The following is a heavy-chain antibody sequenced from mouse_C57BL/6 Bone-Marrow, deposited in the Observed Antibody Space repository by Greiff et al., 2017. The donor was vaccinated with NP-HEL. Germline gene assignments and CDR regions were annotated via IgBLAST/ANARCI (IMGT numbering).Heavy chain of an antibody. CDR2: IYPRSGNT. D-gene: IGHD2-10*02. CDR1: GYTFTSYG. J-gene: IGHJ3*01. CDR3: ARGRDSMFAY. V-gene: IGHV1-81*01. Sequence: VQVVESGAELARPGASVKLSCKASGYTFTSYGISWVKQRTGQGLEWIGEIYPRSGNTYYNEKFKGKATLTADKSSSTAYMELRSLTSEDSAVYFCARGRDSMFAYWGQGTLVTVSA.